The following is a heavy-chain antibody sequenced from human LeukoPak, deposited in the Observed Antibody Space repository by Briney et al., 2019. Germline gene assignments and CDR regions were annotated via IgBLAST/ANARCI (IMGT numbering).Heavy chain of an antibody. Sequence: SETLSLTCTVSGGSISSYYWSWIRQPPGKGLEWIGYIYYSGSTNYNPSLKSRVTISVDTSKNQFSLKLSSVTAADTAVYYCARWDGDYYFDYWGQGTLVTVSS. D-gene: IGHD4-17*01. V-gene: IGHV4-59*01. J-gene: IGHJ4*02. CDR2: IYYSGST. CDR3: ARWDGDYYFDY. CDR1: GGSISSYY.